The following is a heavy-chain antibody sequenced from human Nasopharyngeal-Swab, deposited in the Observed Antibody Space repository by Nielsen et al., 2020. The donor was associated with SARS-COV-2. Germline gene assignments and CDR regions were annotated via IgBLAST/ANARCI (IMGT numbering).Heavy chain of an antibody. V-gene: IGHV3-7*01. D-gene: IGHD3-10*01. CDR3: ARVGGRTSPMGS. CDR1: GFTFRDYW. J-gene: IGHJ4*02. Sequence: GGSLRLSCVASGFTFRDYWMGWVRQAPAKGLEWVASIKQDGSEKNYVDSVKGRFTISRDNAKNSLFLQMDSLRTEDTAFYYCARVGGRTSPMGSWGQGTLITVSS. CDR2: IKQDGSEK.